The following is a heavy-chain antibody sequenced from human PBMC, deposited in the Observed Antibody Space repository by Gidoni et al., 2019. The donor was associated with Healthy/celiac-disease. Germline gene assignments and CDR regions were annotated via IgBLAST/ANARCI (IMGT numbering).Heavy chain of an antibody. D-gene: IGHD2-21*02. J-gene: IGHJ6*03. V-gene: IGHV1-69*01. Sequence: QVQLVQAGAEVKKPGYSVKVSCKASGGTFSSYAIRWVRQAPGQGLEWMGGIIPIFRTATYAQKFQGRVTITADESTSTAYMELSSLRSEDTAVYYCAVDTVTAYYYYMDVWGKGTTVTVSS. CDR1: GGTFSSYA. CDR2: IIPIFRTA. CDR3: AVDTVTAYYYYMDV.